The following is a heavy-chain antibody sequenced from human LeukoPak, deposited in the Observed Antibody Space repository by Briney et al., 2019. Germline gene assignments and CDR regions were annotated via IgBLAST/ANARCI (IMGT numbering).Heavy chain of an antibody. V-gene: IGHV1-2*02. D-gene: IGHD3-16*01. J-gene: IGHJ5*02. Sequence: GASVKVSCKASGYTFTGYYMHWVRQAPGQGLEWMGWINPNSGGTNYAQKFQGRVTMTRDTSISTAYMELSRLRSDDTAAYYCARARGGLANWFDPWGQGTLVTVSS. CDR2: INPNSGGT. CDR1: GYTFTGYY. CDR3: ARARGGLANWFDP.